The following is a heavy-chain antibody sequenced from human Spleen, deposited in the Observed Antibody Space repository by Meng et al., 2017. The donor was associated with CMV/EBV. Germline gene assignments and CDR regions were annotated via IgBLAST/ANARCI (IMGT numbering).Heavy chain of an antibody. Sequence: ASVKVSCKASGYTFTSYYMHWVRQAPGQGLEWMGIINPSGGSTTYAQKFQGRVTMTRDTSTSTVYMEMSSLRSEDTAVYYCARGRFDYGDYTVIDFWGQGTLVTVSS. CDR1: GYTFTSYY. CDR2: INPSGGST. CDR3: ARGRFDYGDYTVIDF. V-gene: IGHV1-46*01. J-gene: IGHJ4*02. D-gene: IGHD4-17*01.